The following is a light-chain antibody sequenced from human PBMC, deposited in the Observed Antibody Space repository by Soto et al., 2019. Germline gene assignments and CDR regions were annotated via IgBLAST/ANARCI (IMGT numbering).Light chain of an antibody. V-gene: IGLV4-69*01. CDR2: LNSDGSH. J-gene: IGLJ2*01. CDR1: SGHSNYA. CDR3: QTWGSGIVV. Sequence: QPVLTQSPSASASLGASVKLTCTLSSGHSNYAIAWHQQQSEKGPRYLMKLNSDGSHSKGDGNPDRFSGSSSGAERYLTISSHQAEDEADYCCQTWGSGIVVFGGGTKLTVL.